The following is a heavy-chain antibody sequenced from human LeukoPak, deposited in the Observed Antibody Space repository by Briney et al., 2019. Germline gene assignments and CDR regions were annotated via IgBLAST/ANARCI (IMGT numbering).Heavy chain of an antibody. CDR1: GYTFISYG. Sequence: EASVKVSCKASGYTFISYGISWVRQAPGQGLEWMGWISGYNGDTHYAQKVQGRVTMTTETSTSTAYMELRSLRSDDTAVYYCARGQGLRLWDYWGQGTLVTVSS. J-gene: IGHJ4*02. CDR2: ISGYNGDT. CDR3: ARGQGLRLWDY. D-gene: IGHD5-12*01. V-gene: IGHV1-18*01.